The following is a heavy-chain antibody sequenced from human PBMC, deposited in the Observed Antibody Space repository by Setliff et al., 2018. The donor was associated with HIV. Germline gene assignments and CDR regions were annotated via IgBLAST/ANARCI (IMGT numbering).Heavy chain of an antibody. CDR1: GGSISSSNW. Sequence: KSSETLSLTCAVSGGSISSSNWWSWVRRPPGKGLEWIGEIYHSGSTNYNPSLKSRVTISVDKSKNQFSLKLSSVTAADTAVYYCARAPHLGYCSSTSCHGGYYGMDVWGQGTTVTVSS. D-gene: IGHD2-2*01. J-gene: IGHJ6*02. V-gene: IGHV4-4*02. CDR3: ARAPHLGYCSSTSCHGGYYGMDV. CDR2: IYHSGST.